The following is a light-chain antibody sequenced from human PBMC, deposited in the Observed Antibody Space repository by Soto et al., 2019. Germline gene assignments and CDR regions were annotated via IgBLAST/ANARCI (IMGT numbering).Light chain of an antibody. V-gene: IGKV3-20*01. CDR3: QQYGSSPYT. J-gene: IGKJ2*01. Sequence: EIVLTQSPGTLSLSPGERATLSCRASQSVSSSYLAWYQQKPGQDPRLLIYGASSRATGIPDRFSGSGSGTDFTLTISRLXXXXXXXXXCQQYGSSPYTFGQGTKLXXX. CDR2: GAS. CDR1: QSVSSSY.